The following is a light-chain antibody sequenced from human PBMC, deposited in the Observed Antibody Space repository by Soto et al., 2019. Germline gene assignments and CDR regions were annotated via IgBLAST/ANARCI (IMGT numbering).Light chain of an antibody. Sequence: DVHLTRSRWSLSDAVGDRVTITCRASQAILTYLNWLQQKAGKAPEVLIYDASGLRSGVPSRFTGSGSATDFTLTITSLQREDAGTYFCQQTFSPDVTFGGGTKVDIK. CDR1: QAILTY. V-gene: IGKV1-39*01. CDR2: DAS. CDR3: QQTFSPDVT. J-gene: IGKJ4*01.